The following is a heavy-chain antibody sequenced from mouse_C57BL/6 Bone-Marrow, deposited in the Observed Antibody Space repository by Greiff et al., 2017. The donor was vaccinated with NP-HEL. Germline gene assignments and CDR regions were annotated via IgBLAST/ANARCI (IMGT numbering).Heavy chain of an antibody. D-gene: IGHD2-1*01. CDR3: ARKGGNYPAWFAY. V-gene: IGHV1-63*01. Sequence: QVQLKQSGAELVRPGTSVKMSCKASGYTFTNYWIGWAKQRPGHGLEWIGDIYPGGGYTNYNEKFKGKATLTADKSSSTAYMQFSSLTSEDSAIYYCARKGGNYPAWFAYWGQGTLITVSA. CDR1: GYTFTNYW. CDR2: IYPGGGYT. J-gene: IGHJ3*01.